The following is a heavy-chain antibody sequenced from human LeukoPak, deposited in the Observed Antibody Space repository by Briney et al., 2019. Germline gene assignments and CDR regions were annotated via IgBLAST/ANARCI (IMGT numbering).Heavy chain of an antibody. J-gene: IGHJ4*02. D-gene: IGHD4-17*01. Sequence: GASVKVSCKPSEYTFTSYYMHWVRQSARHGLEWLGIINPSGGSTSYEQKFQGRVTMARDTSTSTVYMELSSLRSEDTAVYYCARETTHDYGDYVPFDYWGQGTLVTVSS. V-gene: IGHV1-46*01. CDR2: INPSGGST. CDR3: ARETTHDYGDYVPFDY. CDR1: EYTFTSYY.